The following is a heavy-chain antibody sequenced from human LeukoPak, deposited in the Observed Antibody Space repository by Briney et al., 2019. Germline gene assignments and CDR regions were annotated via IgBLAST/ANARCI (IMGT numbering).Heavy chain of an antibody. J-gene: IGHJ4*02. D-gene: IGHD4-17*01. V-gene: IGHV3-53*01. Sequence: PGGSLRLSCAASGFTVKSNYMSWVRQAPGKGLEWVSVIYSAGSTYYADSVKGRFTISRDNSKNTLYLQMNSLRAEDTALYYCARGVDYDRYFDYWGQGTLVTVSS. CDR2: IYSAGST. CDR3: ARGVDYDRYFDY. CDR1: GFTVKSNY.